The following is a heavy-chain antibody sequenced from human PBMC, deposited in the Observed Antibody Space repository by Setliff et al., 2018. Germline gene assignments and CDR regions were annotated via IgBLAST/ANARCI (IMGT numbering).Heavy chain of an antibody. CDR1: GYSFSDSA. D-gene: IGHD3-22*01. CDR2: ISVYSGNA. V-gene: IGHV1-18*01. J-gene: IGHJ4*02. Sequence: GASVKVSCKASGYSFSDSAVNWVRQAPGQGLEWVGWISVYSGNAYYAQKLQDRVTLTTYTSTTTAYMELRSLRSDDTAVYYCARINFYVSSGYYYAPDYWGQGTLVTVSS. CDR3: ARINFYVSSGYYYAPDY.